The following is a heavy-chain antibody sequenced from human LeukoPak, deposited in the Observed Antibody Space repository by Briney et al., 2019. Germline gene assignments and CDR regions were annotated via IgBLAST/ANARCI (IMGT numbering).Heavy chain of an antibody. CDR1: GGSFSGYY. CDR2: ISHSGST. Sequence: PSETLSLTCAVYGGSFSGYYWSWIRQPPGKGLEWIGEISHSGSTNYNPSLKSRVTISVDTSKNQFSLKLSSVTAADTAVYYCATTSTAMVQGNFDYWGQGTLVTVSS. J-gene: IGHJ4*02. V-gene: IGHV4-34*01. CDR3: ATTSTAMVQGNFDY. D-gene: IGHD5-18*01.